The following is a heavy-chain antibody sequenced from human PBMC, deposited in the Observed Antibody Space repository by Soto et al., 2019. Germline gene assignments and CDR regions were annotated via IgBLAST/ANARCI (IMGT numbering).Heavy chain of an antibody. D-gene: IGHD2-15*01. CDR2: IIPIFGTA. Sequence: QVQLVQSGAEVKKPGSSVKVSCKASGGTLSSYAISWVRQAPGQGLEWMGGIIPIFGTANYAQKFQGRVTITADESTSPAYMELSSLRSEDTAVYYCARDLYCSGGSCYPDTYYYGMDVWGQGTTVTVSS. J-gene: IGHJ6*02. CDR3: ARDLYCSGGSCYPDTYYYGMDV. CDR1: GGTLSSYA. V-gene: IGHV1-69*12.